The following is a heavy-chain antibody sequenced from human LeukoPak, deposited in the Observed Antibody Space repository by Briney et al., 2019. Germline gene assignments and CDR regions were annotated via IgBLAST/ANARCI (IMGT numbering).Heavy chain of an antibody. CDR3: VRDTRGSYFFDL. Sequence: PGGSLRLSCAASGFTFSSYDMHWVRQPTGKRLEWVSAIGTAGDTYYPGSVKGRFSISRDNAKNSLYLQMNSLRPDDTAFYYCVRDTRGSYFFDLWGQGTLVTVSS. V-gene: IGHV3-13*01. J-gene: IGHJ4*02. CDR1: GFTFSSYD. D-gene: IGHD1-26*01. CDR2: IGTAGDT.